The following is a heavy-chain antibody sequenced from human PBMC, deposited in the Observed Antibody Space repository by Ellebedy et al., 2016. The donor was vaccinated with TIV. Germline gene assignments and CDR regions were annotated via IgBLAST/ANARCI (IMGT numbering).Heavy chain of an antibody. CDR1: GYSISSGYY. CDR3: ARDPALPRGRFDT. J-gene: IGHJ5*02. CDR2: IYHSGSI. Sequence: MPGGSLRLSCTVSGYSISSGYYWVWIRQPPGKGLEWIGSIYHSGSIYYNPSLKSRVTISVDTSENHFSLKLSSVTAADTAVYYCARDPALPRGRFDTWGQGTLVTVSS. V-gene: IGHV4-38-2*02.